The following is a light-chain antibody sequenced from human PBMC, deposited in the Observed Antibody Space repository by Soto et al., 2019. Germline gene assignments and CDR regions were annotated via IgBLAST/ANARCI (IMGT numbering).Light chain of an antibody. J-gene: IGLJ1*01. CDR2: GNS. V-gene: IGLV1-40*01. CDR1: SSNIGAGYD. Sequence: VRKQPPSVNGVELQRVTISCTRSSSNIGAGYDVHWYQQLPGAAPKLLIYGNSNRPSGVPDRFSGSKSGTSASLAITGLQAEDEADYCCQSYDSSLSAYVFGTGTKVTV. CDR3: QSYDSSLSAYV.